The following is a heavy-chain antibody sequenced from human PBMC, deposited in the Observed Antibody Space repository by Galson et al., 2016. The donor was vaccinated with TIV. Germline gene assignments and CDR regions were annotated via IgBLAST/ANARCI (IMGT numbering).Heavy chain of an antibody. CDR2: IYLGGSLI. D-gene: IGHD5-18*01. V-gene: IGHV5-51*03. CDR3: ARAPGYSEYSYGYFDD. J-gene: IGHJ4*02. Sequence: QSGAEVKKPGESLKISRKGSGYRFTSSWIGWVRQMPGKGLEWMGIIYLGGSLIRYRPSFQGQVTISADKSINIVYLQWSSLEASDTAIYYCARAPGYSEYSYGYFDDWGQGTLVTVSS. CDR1: GYRFTSSW.